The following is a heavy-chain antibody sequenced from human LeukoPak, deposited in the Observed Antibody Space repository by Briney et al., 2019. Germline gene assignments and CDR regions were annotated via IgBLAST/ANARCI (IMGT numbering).Heavy chain of an antibody. D-gene: IGHD1-7*01. Sequence: GRSLRLSCVGSGYSFSTYGMHWVRQAPGKGLDWVAVIWHDGSKKYYADSVKGRFTISRDDSKNTLYLQMNSLRAEDTAVYYCAKDKANWNYDPWGQGTLVTVSS. J-gene: IGHJ5*02. CDR3: AKDKANWNYDP. V-gene: IGHV3-33*06. CDR1: GYSFSTYG. CDR2: IWHDGSKK.